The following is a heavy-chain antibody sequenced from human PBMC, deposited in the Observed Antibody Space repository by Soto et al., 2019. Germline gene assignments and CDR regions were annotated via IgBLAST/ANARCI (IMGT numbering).Heavy chain of an antibody. V-gene: IGHV3-74*01. D-gene: IGHD6-13*01. CDR1: GFTFSRNW. CDR3: AVDSSSWFSFDN. J-gene: IGHJ4*02. Sequence: EVQLVESGGGLVQPGGSLRLSCAASGFTFSRNWMHWVRQAPGKGLVWVSRINSDGSDPVYAASVKVRFTISRDNAKSTLYLQMNSLTAEDTAVYYCAVDSSSWFSFDNCGQGTLVTVSS. CDR2: INSDGSDP.